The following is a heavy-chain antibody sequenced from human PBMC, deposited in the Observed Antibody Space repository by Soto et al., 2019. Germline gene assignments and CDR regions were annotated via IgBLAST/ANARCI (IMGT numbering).Heavy chain of an antibody. CDR2: INHSGST. D-gene: IGHD3-3*01. CDR3: ARGKSYYDFWSGSSYYYYMDV. J-gene: IGHJ6*03. V-gene: IGHV4-34*01. Sequence: SETLSLTCAVYGGSFSGYYWSWIRQPPGKGLEWIGEINHSGSTNYNPSLKSQVTISVDTSKNQFSLKLSSVTAADTAVYYCARGKSYYDFWSGSSYYYYMDVWGKGTTVTVSS. CDR1: GGSFSGYY.